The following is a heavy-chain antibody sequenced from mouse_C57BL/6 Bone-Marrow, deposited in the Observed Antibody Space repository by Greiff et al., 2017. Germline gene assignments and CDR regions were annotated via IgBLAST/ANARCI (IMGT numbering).Heavy chain of an antibody. V-gene: IGHV5-4*01. D-gene: IGHD2-4*01. CDR1: GFTFSSYA. Sequence: EVNVVESGGGLVKPGGSLKLSCAASGFTFSSYAMSWVRQTPEKRLEWVATISDGGSYTYYPDNVKGRFTISRDNAKNNLYLQMSHLKSEDTAMYYCARDPYMITRGAYYAMDYWGQGTSVTVSS. CDR3: ARDPYMITRGAYYAMDY. J-gene: IGHJ4*01. CDR2: ISDGGSYT.